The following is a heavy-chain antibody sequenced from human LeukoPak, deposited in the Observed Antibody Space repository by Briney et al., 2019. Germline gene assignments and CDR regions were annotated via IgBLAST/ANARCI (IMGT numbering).Heavy chain of an antibody. D-gene: IGHD1/OR15-1a*01. J-gene: IGHJ5*02. Sequence: AGWSLRLSCAASGFTFTSYGMRWLRQPPRKRRQWVVVILYDGRLMFYEDSLKGRFTISRDKSKNTLYLNMYCVTAEDTAIYFGEKETTPKPAHSIDPWGQGTLVTVSS. CDR3: EKETTPKPAHSIDP. V-gene: IGHV3-30*18. CDR1: GFTFTSYG. CDR2: ILYDGRLM.